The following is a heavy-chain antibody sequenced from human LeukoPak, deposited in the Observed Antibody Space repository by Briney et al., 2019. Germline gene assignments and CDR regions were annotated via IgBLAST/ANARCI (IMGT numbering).Heavy chain of an antibody. V-gene: IGHV4-34*01. Sequence: SETLSLTCAVYGGSFSGYYWSWIRQPPGKGLEWIGEINHSGSTNYNPSLKSRVTISVDTSKNQFSLKLSSVTAADTAVYYCASSPLYDDYNGWGQGTLVTVSS. CDR2: INHSGST. CDR1: GGSFSGYY. D-gene: IGHD4-17*01. J-gene: IGHJ4*02. CDR3: ASSPLYDDYNG.